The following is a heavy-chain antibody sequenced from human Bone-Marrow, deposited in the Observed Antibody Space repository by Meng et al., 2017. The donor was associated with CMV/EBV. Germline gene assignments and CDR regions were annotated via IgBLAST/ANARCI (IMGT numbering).Heavy chain of an antibody. D-gene: IGHD3-22*01. CDR1: GDSISGYKW. J-gene: IGHJ4*02. CDR2: IHQNGRT. Sequence: VSGDSISGYKWWTWIRQPPGKGLEWIGEIHQNGRTNYSPSLKSRVTISVDKSKNQCSLKLNSVTAADTAVYYCARRPYYDSTGYFYNWGQGTLVTVSS. V-gene: IGHV4-4*02. CDR3: ARRPYYDSTGYFYN.